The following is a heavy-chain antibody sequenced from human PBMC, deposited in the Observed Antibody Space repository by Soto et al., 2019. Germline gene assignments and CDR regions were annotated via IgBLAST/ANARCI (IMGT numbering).Heavy chain of an antibody. J-gene: IGHJ5*02. CDR2: IYHSGST. Sequence: GCYWSWIHQPPGKGLEWIGEIYHSGSTNYNPSLKSRVTISVDTSKNQFSLKLSSVTAADTAVYYCARIARTLRRFAPRGHGTLVTVSS. V-gene: IGHV4-34*01. D-gene: IGHD6-13*01. CDR3: ARIARTLRRFAP. CDR1: GCY.